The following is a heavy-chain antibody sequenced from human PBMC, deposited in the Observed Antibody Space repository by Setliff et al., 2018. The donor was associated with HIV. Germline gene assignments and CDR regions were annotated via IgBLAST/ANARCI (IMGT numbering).Heavy chain of an antibody. CDR3: SRGPPFDR. CDR2: IHYSGST. V-gene: IGHV4-59*08. Sequence: SETLSLTCTVSGGSISNHYWGWIRQPPGKGLEFIGNIHYSGSTDYNPSIKSRVTMSVDMSKNQLSLKLTSVTTADTATYYCSRGPPFDRWGRGTLVTVSS. CDR1: GGSISNHY. J-gene: IGHJ2*01.